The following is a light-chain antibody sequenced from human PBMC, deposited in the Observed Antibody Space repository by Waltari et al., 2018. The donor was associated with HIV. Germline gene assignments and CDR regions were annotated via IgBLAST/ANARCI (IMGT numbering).Light chain of an antibody. CDR2: NNK. CDR3: AAWDDSLNGVV. CDR1: NSNIGSNT. Sequence: QSVLTQPPSASGTPGQRVTIPCSGSNSNIGSNTVTWYQQLPGTAPKLLIYNNKQRPSGVPDRISGSKSGTSASLAISGLQSEDEADYYCAAWDDSLNGVVFGGGTKLTVL. V-gene: IGLV1-44*01. J-gene: IGLJ2*01.